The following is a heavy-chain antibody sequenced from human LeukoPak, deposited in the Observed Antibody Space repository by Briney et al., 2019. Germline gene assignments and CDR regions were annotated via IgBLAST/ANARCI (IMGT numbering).Heavy chain of an antibody. CDR2: INHSGST. CDR1: GGSFSGYY. V-gene: IGHV4-34*01. CDR3: ARGRGSRVVPAALYYFDY. D-gene: IGHD2-2*01. Sequence: PSETLSLTCAVYGGSFSGYYWSWIPQPPGKGLEWIGEINHSGSTNYNPSLKSRVTISVDTSKNQFSLKLSSVTAADTAVYYCARGRGSRVVPAALYYFDYWGQGTLVTVSS. J-gene: IGHJ4*02.